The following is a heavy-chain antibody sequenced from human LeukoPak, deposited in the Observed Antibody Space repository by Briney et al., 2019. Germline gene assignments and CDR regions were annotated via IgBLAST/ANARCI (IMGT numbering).Heavy chain of an antibody. CDR2: INPDGGS. CDR3: ARSGVATCHY. Sequence: PGGSLRLSCQASGFTFSDYAMSWARQAPGKGLEWVSSINPDGGSFFADSVKGRFTISRDDSRSVVYLQMNTLSAEDTAVYYCARSGVATCHYWGQGILVAVSS. D-gene: IGHD3-10*01. V-gene: IGHV3-23*01. J-gene: IGHJ4*02. CDR1: GFTFSDYA.